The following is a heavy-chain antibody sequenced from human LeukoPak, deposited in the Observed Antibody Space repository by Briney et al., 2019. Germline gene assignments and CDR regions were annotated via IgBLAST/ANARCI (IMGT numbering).Heavy chain of an antibody. D-gene: IGHD6-13*01. CDR3: ARDSDDRSWNGLFDY. Sequence: GGSLRLSCAASGFTFSTYWMSWVRQAPGKGLEWVTSIKQDGSDKYYVDSVKGRFTISRDNAKNSLYLQMNSLRAEDTAVYYCARDSDDRSWNGLFDYWGQGTLVTVSS. CDR2: IKQDGSDK. J-gene: IGHJ4*02. CDR1: GFTFSTYW. V-gene: IGHV3-7*01.